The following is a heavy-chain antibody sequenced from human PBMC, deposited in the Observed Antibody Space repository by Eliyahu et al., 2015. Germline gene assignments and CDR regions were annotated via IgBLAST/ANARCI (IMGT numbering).Heavy chain of an antibody. CDR1: GGSISSSSYY. CDR2: IYYSGST. Sequence: PGLVKPSETLSLTCTVSGGSISSSSYYWGWIRQPPGKGLEWIGSIYYSGSTYYNPSLKSRVTISVDTSKNQFSLKLSSVTAADTAVYYCAAKTGEKVWGPHAFDIWGQGTMVTVSS. V-gene: IGHV4-39*01. CDR3: AAKTGEKVWGPHAFDI. J-gene: IGHJ3*02. D-gene: IGHD1-26*01.